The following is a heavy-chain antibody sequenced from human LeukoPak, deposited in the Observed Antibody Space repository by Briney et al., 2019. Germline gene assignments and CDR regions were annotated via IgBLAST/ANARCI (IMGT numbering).Heavy chain of an antibody. J-gene: IGHJ4*02. D-gene: IGHD6-19*01. CDR1: GYTFTSYY. CDR3: ARAVAGWYYFDY. V-gene: IGHV1-46*01. Sequence: ATVKVSCKASGYTFTSYYMHWVRQAPGQGLEWMGIINPSGGSTSYAQKFQGRVTMTRDTSTSTVYMELSSLRSEDTAVYYCARAVAGWYYFDYWGQGTLVTVSS. CDR2: INPSGGST.